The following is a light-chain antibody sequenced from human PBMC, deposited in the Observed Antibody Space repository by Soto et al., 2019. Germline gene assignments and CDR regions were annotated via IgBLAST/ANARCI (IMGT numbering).Light chain of an antibody. CDR3: QQYNNSPPY. CDR1: QSVSSN. J-gene: IGKJ4*01. Sequence: EIVMTQSPATLSVSPGERATLSCSASQSVSSNLAWYQQKPGQAPRLLIYGASTRATGIPARFSGSGSGTEFTLTISILQSEDLAVYYCQQYNNSPPYFGGGTKVEIK. CDR2: GAS. V-gene: IGKV3-15*01.